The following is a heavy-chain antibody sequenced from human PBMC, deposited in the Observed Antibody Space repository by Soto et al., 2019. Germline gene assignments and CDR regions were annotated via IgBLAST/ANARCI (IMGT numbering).Heavy chain of an antibody. Sequence: GESLKISCKASGYKFTTFCLNWVRQTPGKGLEWLGRIDPTDSFTNYSPPFEGHVTISVDTSISTAYLQWNSLQASDPAIYYCARPASGGSRDAFDVWGQGTPVTVSS. J-gene: IGHJ3*01. CDR1: GYKFTTFC. D-gene: IGHD2-15*01. V-gene: IGHV5-10-1*01. CDR2: IDPTDSFT. CDR3: ARPASGGSRDAFDV.